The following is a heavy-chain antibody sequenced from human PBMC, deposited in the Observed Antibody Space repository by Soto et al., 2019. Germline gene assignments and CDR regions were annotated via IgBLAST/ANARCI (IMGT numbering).Heavy chain of an antibody. D-gene: IGHD1-26*01. CDR3: AREPPDFNSGFDC. V-gene: IGHV6-1*01. CDR2: AYYRSRWLY. Sequence: SQTRSLTCGICGDSVSNNGATWNWIRQSPSRGLEWLGRAYYRSRWLYDYATSVRGRISINPDTSKNQVSLQLNSVTPEDTAVYYCAREPPDFNSGFDCWGQGTRVTVSS. J-gene: IGHJ4*02. CDR1: GDSVSNNGAT.